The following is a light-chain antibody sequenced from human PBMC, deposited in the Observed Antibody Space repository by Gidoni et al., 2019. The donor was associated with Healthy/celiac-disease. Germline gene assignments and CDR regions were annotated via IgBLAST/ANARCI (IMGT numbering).Light chain of an antibody. CDR1: QSVSSY. CDR2: DAS. CDR3: QQRSNWPPN. Sequence: EIVLTQSPATLSLSPGERATISCRASQSVSSYLAWYQQKPCQAPRLLIYDASNRSTGSPAMCSGSGSGTDFTLTISSLEPEDFAVYYCQQRSNWPPNFGGXTKVEIK. J-gene: IGKJ4*01. V-gene: IGKV3-11*01.